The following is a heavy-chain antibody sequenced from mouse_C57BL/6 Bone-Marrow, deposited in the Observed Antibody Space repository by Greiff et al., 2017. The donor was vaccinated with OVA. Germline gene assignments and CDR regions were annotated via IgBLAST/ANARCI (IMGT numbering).Heavy chain of an antibody. CDR2: IHPNSGST. CDR1: GYTFTSYW. CDR3: ARGDDYGSSSYYFDY. D-gene: IGHD1-1*01. Sequence: VQLQQPGAELVKPGASVKLSCKASGYTFTSYWMRWVKQRPGQGLEWIGMIHPNSGSTNYNEKFKSKATLTVDKSSSTAYMQLSSLTSEDSAVYDCARGDDYGSSSYYFDYWGQGTTLTVSS. J-gene: IGHJ2*01. V-gene: IGHV1-64*01.